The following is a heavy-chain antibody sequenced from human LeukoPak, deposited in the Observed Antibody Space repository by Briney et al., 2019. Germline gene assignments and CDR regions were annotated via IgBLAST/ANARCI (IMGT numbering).Heavy chain of an antibody. CDR2: IKGDGSEK. CDR3: ARDEYRSRWLHP. J-gene: IGHJ5*02. CDR1: GSTFSSYW. D-gene: IGHD5-24*01. Sequence: GGSLRLSCAASGSTFSSYWMSWVRLAPGKGLEWVANIKGDGSEKWYADSVKGRFTISRDNAQNSVHLQMNSLRAEDTAVYHCARDEYRSRWLHPWGQGTLVTVTS. V-gene: IGHV3-7*01.